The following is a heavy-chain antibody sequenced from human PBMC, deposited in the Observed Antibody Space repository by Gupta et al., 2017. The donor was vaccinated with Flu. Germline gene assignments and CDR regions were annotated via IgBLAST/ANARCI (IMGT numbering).Heavy chain of an antibody. J-gene: IGHJ4*02. CDR3: ATDKTFYGSAPYFDN. D-gene: IGHD2/OR15-2a*01. Sequence: EGQLVESGGGLVKPGGSLRLSCAAFGFQFSTAWMSWVRQAPGKGLEWVGRIRSFFDGGTADYAAPVMGRFTISRDESRLFLRMTGLTAEDTAVYYCATDKTFYGSAPYFDNWGQGTLVTVSS. CDR2: IRSFFDGGTA. V-gene: IGHV3-15*01. CDR1: GFQFSTAW.